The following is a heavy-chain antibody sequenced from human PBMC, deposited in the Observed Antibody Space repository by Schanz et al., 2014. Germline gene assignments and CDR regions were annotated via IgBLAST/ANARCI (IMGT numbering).Heavy chain of an antibody. CDR2: INTGVNT. Sequence: EVQLLESGGGLVQPGGSLRLSCAASGFTFSSYAMSWVRQAPGKGLEWVSAINTGVNTYYADSVRGRFTISRDNAKNTLYLQMNSLRAEDTAVYYCARPALWFGDNCFDPWGQGTLVTVSS. CDR3: ARPALWFGDNCFDP. CDR1: GFTFSSYA. J-gene: IGHJ5*02. D-gene: IGHD3-10*01. V-gene: IGHV3-23*01.